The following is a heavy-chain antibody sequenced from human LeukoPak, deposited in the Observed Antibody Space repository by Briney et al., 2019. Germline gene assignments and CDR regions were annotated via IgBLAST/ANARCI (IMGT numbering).Heavy chain of an antibody. Sequence: SETLSLTCTVSGGSISSYYWSWIRQPAGKGLEWIGRIYTSGSTNYNPSLKSRVTMSVDTSKNQFSLKLSSVTAADTAVYYCARAGVWIFGVVNWFDPWGQGTLVTVSS. CDR1: GGSISSYY. CDR2: IYTSGST. J-gene: IGHJ5*02. V-gene: IGHV4-4*07. D-gene: IGHD3-3*01. CDR3: ARAGVWIFGVVNWFDP.